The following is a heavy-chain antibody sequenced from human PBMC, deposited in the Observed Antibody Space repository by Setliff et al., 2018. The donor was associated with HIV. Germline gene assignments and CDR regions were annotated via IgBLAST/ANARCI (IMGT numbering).Heavy chain of an antibody. CDR3: ARLLEGPDYSSDFRYFDWFPDV. J-gene: IGHJ4*02. CDR1: GGSISSGSYY. Sequence: PSETLSLTCTVSGGSISSGSYYWSWIRQPPGRGLEWIGSIHTTGSPKNNPSLQSRVSISIDMAKSLFSLELSSVTAADTAVYYCARLLEGPDYSSDFRYFDWFPDVWGQGTLVTVSS. V-gene: IGHV4-61*03. D-gene: IGHD3-9*01. CDR2: IHTTGSP.